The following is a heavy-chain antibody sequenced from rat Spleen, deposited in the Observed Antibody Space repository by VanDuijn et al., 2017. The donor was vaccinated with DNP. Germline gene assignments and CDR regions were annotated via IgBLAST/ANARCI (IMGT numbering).Heavy chain of an antibody. Sequence: EVQLVESGGGLVQPGRSLKLSCVTSGFTFSNYWMNWLRQAPTKGLEWVASISTGGDNTYYRDSVKGRFTISRNNAKNTLYLQMDSLRSEDTAIYYCAKGPNYGGWSDYFDYWGQGVMVTVSS. CDR1: GFTFSNYW. D-gene: IGHD1-11*01. J-gene: IGHJ2*01. CDR2: ISTGGDNT. CDR3: AKGPNYGGWSDYFDY. V-gene: IGHV5S13*01.